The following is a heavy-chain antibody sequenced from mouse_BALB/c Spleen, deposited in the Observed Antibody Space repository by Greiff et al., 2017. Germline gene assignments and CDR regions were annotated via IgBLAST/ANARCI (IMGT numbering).Heavy chain of an antibody. V-gene: IGHV5-15*02. J-gene: IGHJ4*01. CDR1: GFTFSDYG. CDR3: ARKGYYYGSSYDAMDY. D-gene: IGHD1-1*01. Sequence: EVHLVESGGGLVQPGGSRKLSCAASGFTFSDYGMAWVRQAPGKGPEWVAFISNLAYSIYYADTVTGRFTISRENAKNTLYLEMSSLRSEDTAMYYCARKGYYYGSSYDAMDYWGQGTSVTVSS. CDR2: ISNLAYSI.